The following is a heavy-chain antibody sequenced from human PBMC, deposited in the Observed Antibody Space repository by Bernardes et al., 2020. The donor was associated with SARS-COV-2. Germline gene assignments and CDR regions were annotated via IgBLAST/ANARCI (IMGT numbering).Heavy chain of an antibody. Sequence: RLSCADSGFTVSSNYMSWVRQAPGKGLEWVSVIYSGGSTYYADSVKGRFTISRDNSKNTLYLQMNSLRAEDTAVYYCARDRPSSGHVDWGQGTLVTVSS. CDR2: IYSGGST. CDR3: ARDRPSSGHVD. CDR1: GFTVSSNY. D-gene: IGHD6-19*01. J-gene: IGHJ4*02. V-gene: IGHV3-53*01.